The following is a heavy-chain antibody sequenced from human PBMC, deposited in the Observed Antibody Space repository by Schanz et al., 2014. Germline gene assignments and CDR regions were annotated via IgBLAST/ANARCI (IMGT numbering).Heavy chain of an antibody. CDR1: GGSIRSYF. CDR2: IYYSGSS. D-gene: IGHD6-13*01. V-gene: IGHV4-59*01. J-gene: IGHJ4*01. CDR3: AREQIMAAAGLVDY. Sequence: QVQLQESGPGLLKPSETLSLTCTVSGGSIRSYFWSWIRQPPGKGLEWIGYIYYSGSSDYNPSLKSRVTISVDTSKSQFSLKLSSVTAADTAVYYCAREQIMAAAGLVDYWGHGTLVTVSS.